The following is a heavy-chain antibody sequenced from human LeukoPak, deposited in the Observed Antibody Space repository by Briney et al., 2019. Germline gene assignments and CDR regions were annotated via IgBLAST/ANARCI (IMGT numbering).Heavy chain of an antibody. CDR1: GFTFSSYG. D-gene: IGHD2-15*01. CDR2: ISYDGSNK. CDR3: AKPTLRYYYYYGMDV. V-gene: IGHV3-30*18. J-gene: IGHJ6*02. Sequence: GRSLRLSCAASGFTFSSYGMHWVLQAPGKGLEWVAVISYDGSNKYYADSVKGRFTISRDNSKNTLYLRMNSLRAEDTAVYYCAKPTLRYYYYYGMDVWGQGTTVTVSS.